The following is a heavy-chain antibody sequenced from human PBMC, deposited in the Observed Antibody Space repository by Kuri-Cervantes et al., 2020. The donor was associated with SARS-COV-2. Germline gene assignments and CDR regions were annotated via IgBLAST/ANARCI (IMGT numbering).Heavy chain of an antibody. CDR1: GFTFSSYD. CDR2: IGTAGDP. J-gene: IGHJ3*02. CDR3: ARSFVYYDILDAFDI. V-gene: IGHV3-13*05. Sequence: GESLKISCAASGFTFSSYDMHWVRQATGKGLEWVSAIGTAGDPYYPGSVKGRFTISRENAKNSLYLQMNSLRAGDTAVYYCARSFVYYDILDAFDIWGQGTMVTVSS. D-gene: IGHD3-9*01.